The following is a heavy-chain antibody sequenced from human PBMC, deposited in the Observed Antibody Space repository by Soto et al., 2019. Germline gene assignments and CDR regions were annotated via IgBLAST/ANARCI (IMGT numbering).Heavy chain of an antibody. D-gene: IGHD1-26*01. V-gene: IGHV3-23*01. CDR2: ISASGGST. Sequence: EVQLLESGGGLVQPGGSLRLSCAASGFTFISYAMSWVRQAPGKGLEWVSVISASGGSTYYADSVKGRFTISRDNSKNTLYLQMNSLRAEDSAVYYCAKEDRSGSYRHFDYWGQGTLVTVSS. J-gene: IGHJ4*02. CDR3: AKEDRSGSYRHFDY. CDR1: GFTFISYA.